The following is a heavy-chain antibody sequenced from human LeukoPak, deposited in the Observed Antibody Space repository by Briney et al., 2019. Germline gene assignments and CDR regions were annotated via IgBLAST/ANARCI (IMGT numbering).Heavy chain of an antibody. D-gene: IGHD6-6*01. CDR3: ARDGVPAIDAFDI. CDR2: IYYSGST. J-gene: IGHJ3*02. Sequence: SQTLSLTCTVSGGSISSGGYYWSWIRQHPGKGLEWIGYIYYSGSTYYNPSLKSRVTISVDTSKNQFSLKLSSVTAADTAVYYCARDGVPAIDAFDIWGQGTMVTVSS. V-gene: IGHV4-31*03. CDR1: GGSISSGGYY.